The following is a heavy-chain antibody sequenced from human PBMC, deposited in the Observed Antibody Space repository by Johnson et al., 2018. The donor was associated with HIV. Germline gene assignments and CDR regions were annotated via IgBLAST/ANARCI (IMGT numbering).Heavy chain of an antibody. CDR1: EFTFSTYG. Sequence: QVQLVESEGGVVQPGRSLRLSCAASEFTFSTYGMHWVRQAPGKGLEWVAVMWYDGSNKYYADSVKGRFTLSRDNSRNTLYLQMNNLRSEDTAIYYCVKDSETSSAPLDGFDIWGQGTMVTVSS. CDR2: MWYDGSNK. D-gene: IGHD6-19*01. V-gene: IGHV3-30*18. J-gene: IGHJ3*02. CDR3: VKDSETSSAPLDGFDI.